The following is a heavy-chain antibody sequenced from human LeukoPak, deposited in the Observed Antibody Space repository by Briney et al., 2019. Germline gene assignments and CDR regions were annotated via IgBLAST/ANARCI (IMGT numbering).Heavy chain of an antibody. D-gene: IGHD2-2*01. V-gene: IGHV1-69*13. CDR1: GGTFSSYA. Sequence: SVKVSCTASGGTFSSYAISWVRQAPGQGLEWMGGIIPIFGTANYAQKFQGRVTITADESTSTAYMELSSLRSEDTAVYYCARESSTSSIRPYYFDYWGQGTLVTVSS. CDR3: ARESSTSSIRPYYFDY. CDR2: IIPIFGTA. J-gene: IGHJ4*02.